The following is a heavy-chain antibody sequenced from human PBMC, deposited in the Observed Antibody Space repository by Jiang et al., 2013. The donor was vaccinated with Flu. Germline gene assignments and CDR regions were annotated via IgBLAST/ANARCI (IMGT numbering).Heavy chain of an antibody. CDR3: ARDYRVRGLMGY. CDR2: ISSSSSYI. CDR1: GFSFSAYS. D-gene: IGHD3-10*01. J-gene: IGHJ4*02. V-gene: IGHV3-21*06. Sequence: QLVESGGGLVKPGGSLRLSCTASGFSFSAYSINWVRQTPGKGLEWVSSISSSSSYIYYADSVKGRFTISRDNAKSSLYLQMNSLRAEDTAVYYCARDYRVRGLMGYRGQGALVTVSS.